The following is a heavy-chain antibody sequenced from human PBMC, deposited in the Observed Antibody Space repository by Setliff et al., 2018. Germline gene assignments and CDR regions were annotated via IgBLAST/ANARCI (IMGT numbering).Heavy chain of an antibody. V-gene: IGHV1-2*02. CDR1: GYPFVGYY. CDR3: AKQGDLAFDY. D-gene: IGHD3-16*01. J-gene: IGHJ4*02. Sequence: ASVKVSCKTSGYPFVGYYIYWMRQAPGQGPEWMGWIDPKSGRTKYAVKFQGRVTMTRGTSINTIYMEVSSLTSDDTAMYYCAKQGDLAFDYWGQGTQVTVSS. CDR2: IDPKSGRT.